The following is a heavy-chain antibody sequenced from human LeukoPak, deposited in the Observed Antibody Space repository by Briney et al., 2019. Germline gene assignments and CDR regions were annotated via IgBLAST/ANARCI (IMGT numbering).Heavy chain of an antibody. CDR1: GYTFTGYY. D-gene: IGHD3-3*01. J-gene: IGHJ4*02. V-gene: IGHV1-2*06. CDR3: ARGLEWLTV. CDR2: INPNSGGT. Sequence: ASVKVSCKASGYTFTGYYIRWVRQAPGQGLEWMGRINPNSGGTNYAQKFQGRVTMTRDTSISTAYMELRSLRSDDTAVYYCARGLEWLTVWGQGTLVTVSS.